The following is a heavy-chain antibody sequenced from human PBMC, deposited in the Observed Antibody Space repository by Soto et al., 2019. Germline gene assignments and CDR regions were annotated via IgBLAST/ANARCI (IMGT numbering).Heavy chain of an antibody. D-gene: IGHD5-18*01. CDR3: ARDLYVDTDMVVICPDV. J-gene: IGHJ6*02. Sequence: PVGSLRLSCAASGFTFSSYAMHWVRQAPGKGLEWVAVISYGGSNKYYADSVKGRFTISRDNSKNTLYLQMNSLRAEDTAVYYCARDLYVDTDMVVICPDVCGQRTTVTVSS. V-gene: IGHV3-30-3*01. CDR2: ISYGGSNK. CDR1: GFTFSSYA.